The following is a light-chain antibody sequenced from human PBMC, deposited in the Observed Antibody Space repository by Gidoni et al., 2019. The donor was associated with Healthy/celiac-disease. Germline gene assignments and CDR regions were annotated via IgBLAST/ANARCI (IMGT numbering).Light chain of an antibody. CDR2: RDS. CDR1: NIGSKN. J-gene: IGLJ2*01. CDR3: QVGDSSTVV. V-gene: IGLV3-9*01. Sequence: SYELTQPLSVSVALGQTARITCGGNNIGSKNVHGFQQKPGQAPVLVIYRDSNRPSGIPERFSGSNSGNTATLTISRAQAGDEADYYCQVGDSSTVVFGGGTKLTVL.